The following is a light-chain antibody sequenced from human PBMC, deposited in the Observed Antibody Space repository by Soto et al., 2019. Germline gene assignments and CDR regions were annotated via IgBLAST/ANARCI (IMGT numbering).Light chain of an antibody. Sequence: QSVLTQPPSVSGAPGQRVTIYCTGSSSDIGAGYDVHWYQQLPGTAPKLLIYGNNNRPSGVPDRFSGSKSGTSVSLAITGLQAEDEADYYCQSYDSSLSGSGVFGGGTKLTVL. V-gene: IGLV1-40*01. J-gene: IGLJ2*01. CDR1: SSDIGAGYD. CDR2: GNN. CDR3: QSYDSSLSGSGV.